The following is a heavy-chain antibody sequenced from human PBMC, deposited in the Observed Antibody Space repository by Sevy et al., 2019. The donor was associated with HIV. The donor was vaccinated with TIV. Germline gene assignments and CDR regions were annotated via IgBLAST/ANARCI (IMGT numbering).Heavy chain of an antibody. CDR3: ARRRVITGTFDY. J-gene: IGHJ4*02. CDR1: GGSISGYY. CDR2: ISYSGST. D-gene: IGHD1-20*01. V-gene: IGHV4-59*01. Sequence: SETLSLTCTVSGGSISGYYWSWIRQPPGKGLEWIGYISYSGSTNYNPSLKSRVTISVDTSKNEFSLKLSSVTAADTAVYYCARRRVITGTFDYGGQGTLFTVSS.